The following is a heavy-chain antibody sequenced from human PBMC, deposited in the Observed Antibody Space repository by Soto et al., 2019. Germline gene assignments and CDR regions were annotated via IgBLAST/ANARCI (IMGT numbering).Heavy chain of an antibody. D-gene: IGHD5-18*01. CDR2: INHSGST. V-gene: IGHV4-34*01. CDR3: ARDPSRGYSYGNNWFDP. Sequence: SETLSLTCAVYGGSFSGYYWSWIRQPPGKGLEWIGEINHSGSTNYNPSLKSRVTISVGTSKNQFSLKLSSVTAADTAVYYCARDPSRGYSYGNNWFDPWGQGTLVTVSS. J-gene: IGHJ5*02. CDR1: GGSFSGYY.